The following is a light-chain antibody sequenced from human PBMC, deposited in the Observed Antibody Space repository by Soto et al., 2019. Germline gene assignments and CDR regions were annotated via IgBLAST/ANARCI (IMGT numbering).Light chain of an antibody. J-gene: IGKJ1*01. CDR3: QQCAYSPRT. V-gene: IGKV3-20*01. CDR1: QTIGNNY. Sequence: IVLTQSPDTLSLSPGERATISCRASQTIGNNYLAWYQQKPGQPPRLLIYDASRRATGIPGRFTGSGSGADFALTISRLEPEDFAVYYCQQCAYSPRTFRPGTKVEVK. CDR2: DAS.